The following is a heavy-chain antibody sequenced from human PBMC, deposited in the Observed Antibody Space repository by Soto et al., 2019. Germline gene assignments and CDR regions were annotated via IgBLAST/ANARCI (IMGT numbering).Heavy chain of an antibody. D-gene: IGHD3-10*01. V-gene: IGHV4-39*01. J-gene: IGHJ6*02. CDR1: GGSISSSSFY. CDR2: IYYSGST. Sequence: SETLSLTCTVSGGSISSSSFYWGWIRQPPGKGLEWVGSIYYSGSTYYNPSLKSRVSISVDTTKNQFSLKLSSVTAADTAVYYCARRVRDMDVWGQGTTVTVSS. CDR3: ARRVRDMDV.